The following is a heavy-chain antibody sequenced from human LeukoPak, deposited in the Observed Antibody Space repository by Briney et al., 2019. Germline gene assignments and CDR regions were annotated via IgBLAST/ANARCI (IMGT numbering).Heavy chain of an antibody. V-gene: IGHV4-34*01. CDR3: ARTTPYVSDYGDQNYSYYYMDV. J-gene: IGHJ6*03. CDR2: INHSGRT. D-gene: IGHD4-17*01. CDR1: GGSFSGYY. Sequence: SETLSLTCAVYGGSFSGYYWSWIRQPPGKGLEWIGEINHSGRTNYNPSLKSRVTISVDTSKNQFSLRLSSMTAADTAVYYCARTTPYVSDYGDQNYSYYYMDVWGKGTTVTVSS.